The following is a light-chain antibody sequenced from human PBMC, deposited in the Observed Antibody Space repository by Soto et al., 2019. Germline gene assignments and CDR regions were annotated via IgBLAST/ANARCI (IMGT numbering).Light chain of an antibody. Sequence: DIQMTQSPSTLPASVGDRVTISCRASQTVERWLAWYQQKPGKAPKLLISDVSSLERGVPSRFSGSGSATEFTLTISGLQSDDFATYYCQQYKDYVWTFDQGTKV. J-gene: IGKJ1*01. CDR3: QQYKDYVWT. CDR2: DVS. CDR1: QTVERW. V-gene: IGKV1-5*01.